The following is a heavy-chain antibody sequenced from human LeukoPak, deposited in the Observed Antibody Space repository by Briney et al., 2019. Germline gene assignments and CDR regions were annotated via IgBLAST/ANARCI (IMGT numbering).Heavy chain of an antibody. J-gene: IGHJ4*02. Sequence: PGGSLRLSCAASGFTFSSYAMSWVRQAPGRGLEWVSAISGSGGSTYYADSVKGRFTISRDNSKNTLYLQMNSLRAEDTAVYYCAKDRKLGTYFDYWGQGTLVTVSS. V-gene: IGHV3-23*01. D-gene: IGHD7-27*01. CDR2: ISGSGGST. CDR3: AKDRKLGTYFDY. CDR1: GFTFSSYA.